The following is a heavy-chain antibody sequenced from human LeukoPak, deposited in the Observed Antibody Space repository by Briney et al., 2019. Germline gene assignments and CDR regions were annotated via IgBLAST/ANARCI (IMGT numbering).Heavy chain of an antibody. V-gene: IGHV3-30-3*01. CDR2: IPYDGSNK. Sequence: GGSLKLSCAASGFTFSSYAMHWVRQAPGKGLEWVAVIPYDGSNKYYADSVKGRFTISRDNSKNTLYLQMNSLRAEDTAVYYCASLIDYWGQGTLVTVSS. CDR3: ASLIDY. J-gene: IGHJ4*02. CDR1: GFTFSSYA.